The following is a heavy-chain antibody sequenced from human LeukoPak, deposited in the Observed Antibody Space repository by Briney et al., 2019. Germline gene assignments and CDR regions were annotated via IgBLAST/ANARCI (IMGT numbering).Heavy chain of an antibody. CDR1: GGSISSGGYY. Sequence: PSETLFLTCTVSGGSISSGGYYWSWIRQHPGKGLEWIGYIYYSGSTYYNPSLKSRVTISVDTSKNQFSLKLSSVTAADTAVYYCARDRTTVVTPGRYFDYWGQGTLVTVSS. J-gene: IGHJ4*02. CDR3: ARDRTTVVTPGRYFDY. CDR2: IYYSGST. V-gene: IGHV4-31*03. D-gene: IGHD4-23*01.